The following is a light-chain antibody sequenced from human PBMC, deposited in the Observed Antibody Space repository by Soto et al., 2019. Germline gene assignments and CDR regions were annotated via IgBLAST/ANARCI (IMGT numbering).Light chain of an antibody. J-gene: IGKJ4*01. CDR1: QSVPKNY. CDR3: QRDGTAPLS. Sequence: EIVLTQSPGTLSLSPGEGATLSCRASQSVPKNYLGWYKQKTGQAPRLRIYDVPNRATDVLDRFSGSESERDLPLTFSGLEPEVFAVYYFQRDGTAPLSFGGGTKLEIK. V-gene: IGKV3-20*01. CDR2: DVP.